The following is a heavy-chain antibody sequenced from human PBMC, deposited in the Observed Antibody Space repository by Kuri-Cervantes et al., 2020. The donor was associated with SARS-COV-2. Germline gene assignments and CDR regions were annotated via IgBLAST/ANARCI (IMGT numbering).Heavy chain of an antibody. CDR3: ARGLELRSGYFDY. Sequence: SVKVSCKASGGTFGSYAISWVRQAPGQGLEWMGRIIPILGIANYAQKFQGRVTITADKSTSTAYMELSSLRSEDTAVYYCARGLELRSGYFDYWGQGTLVTVSS. D-gene: IGHD1-7*01. J-gene: IGHJ4*02. V-gene: IGHV1-69*04. CDR2: IIPILGIA. CDR1: GGTFGSYA.